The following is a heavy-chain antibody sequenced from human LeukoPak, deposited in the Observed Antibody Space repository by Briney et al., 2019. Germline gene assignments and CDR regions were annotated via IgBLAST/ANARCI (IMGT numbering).Heavy chain of an antibody. Sequence: SETLSLTCTVSGGSISSGDYYWSWIRQPPGKGLEWIGEINHSGSTNYNPSLKSRVTISVDTSKNQFSLKLSSVTAADTAVYYCARRQYDYVWGSYQEFDYWGQGTLVTVSS. CDR1: GGSISSGDYY. J-gene: IGHJ4*02. D-gene: IGHD3-16*02. CDR2: INHSGST. CDR3: ARRQYDYVWGSYQEFDY. V-gene: IGHV4-39*07.